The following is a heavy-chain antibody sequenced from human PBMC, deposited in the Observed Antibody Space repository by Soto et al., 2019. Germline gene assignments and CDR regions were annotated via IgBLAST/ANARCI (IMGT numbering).Heavy chain of an antibody. D-gene: IGHD3-22*01. J-gene: IGHJ4*02. CDR2: ISSSSSYI. CDR1: GFTFSSYS. CDR3: ARVEYYYDSSGYYKPYFDY. V-gene: IGHV3-21*01. Sequence: GGSLRLSCAASGFTFSSYSMNWVRQAPGKGLEWVSSISSSSSYIYYAGSVKGRFTISRDNAKNSLYLQMNSLGAEDTAVYYCARVEYYYDSSGYYKPYFDYWGQGTLVTVSS.